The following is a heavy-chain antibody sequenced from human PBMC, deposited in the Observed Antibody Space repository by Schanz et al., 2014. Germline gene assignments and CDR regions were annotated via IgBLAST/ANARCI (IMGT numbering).Heavy chain of an antibody. CDR1: GFTFSSNA. V-gene: IGHV3-23*04. CDR2: ITSNGGGT. J-gene: IGHJ6*02. Sequence: EVQLVESGGGLVKPGGSLRLSCAASGFTFSSNAMCWVRQAPGKGLEWVSTITSNGGGTYYADSVKGRFTISRDNAKNTLYLQMNSLRVEDTAEYYCARVLGKGYCSSTSCHSIRPYYYYGMDVWGQGTTVTVSS. D-gene: IGHD2-2*01. CDR3: ARVLGKGYCSSTSCHSIRPYYYYGMDV.